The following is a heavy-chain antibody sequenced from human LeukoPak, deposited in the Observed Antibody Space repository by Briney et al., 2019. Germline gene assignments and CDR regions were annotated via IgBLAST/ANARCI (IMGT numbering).Heavy chain of an antibody. V-gene: IGHV1-46*01. Sequence: ASVKVSCKASGYTFISYYIHWVRQAPGQGLEWMGIINPSGGSTRYAQKFQGRVTMTRDTSTGTIYMELSSLRSEDTDVYFCARDSGTVSDAFDIWGQGTMVTVSS. CDR3: ARDSGTVSDAFDI. D-gene: IGHD4-11*01. CDR1: GYTFISYY. CDR2: INPSGGST. J-gene: IGHJ3*02.